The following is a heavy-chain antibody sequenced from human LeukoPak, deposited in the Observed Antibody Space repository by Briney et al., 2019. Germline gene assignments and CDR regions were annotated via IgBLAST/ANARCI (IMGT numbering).Heavy chain of an antibody. CDR2: MNPNSGNT. CDR1: GYTFTSYD. CDR3: ARIGLSGYLYYFDY. D-gene: IGHD3-3*01. J-gene: IGHJ4*02. Sequence: ASVKVSCKASGYTFTSYDINWVRQATGQGLEWMGWMNPNSGNTGYAQKFQGRVTITRNTSISTAYMELSSLRSEDTAVYYCARIGLSGYLYYFDYWGQGTLVTVSS. V-gene: IGHV1-8*03.